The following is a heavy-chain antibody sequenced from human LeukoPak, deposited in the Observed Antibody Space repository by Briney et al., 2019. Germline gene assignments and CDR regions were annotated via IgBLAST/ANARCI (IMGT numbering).Heavy chain of an antibody. J-gene: IGHJ3*02. Sequence: SQTLSLTCAISGDSVSSNSAAWNWIRQSPSRGLEWLGRTYYRSKWYNDYAVSVKSRITISPDTSKNQFSLQLNSVTPEDTAVYYCAREVPPRRTSGSYPHSDAFDIWGQGTMVTVSS. CDR2: TYYRSKWYN. CDR3: AREVPPRRTSGSYPHSDAFDI. V-gene: IGHV6-1*01. CDR1: GDSVSSNSAA. D-gene: IGHD1-26*01.